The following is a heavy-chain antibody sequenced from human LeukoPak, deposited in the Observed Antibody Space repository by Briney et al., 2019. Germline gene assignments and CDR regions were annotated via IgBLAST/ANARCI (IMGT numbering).Heavy chain of an antibody. Sequence: ASVKVSCKASGYTFTSYGISWVRQAPGQGLEWMGWISAYNGNTNYAQKLQGRVTMTTDTSTSTAYMELRSLRSDDTAVYYCAKDGPARQLQGDAFDIWGQGTMVTVSS. CDR2: ISAYNGNT. CDR1: GYTFTSYG. CDR3: AKDGPARQLQGDAFDI. V-gene: IGHV1-18*01. D-gene: IGHD2-2*01. J-gene: IGHJ3*02.